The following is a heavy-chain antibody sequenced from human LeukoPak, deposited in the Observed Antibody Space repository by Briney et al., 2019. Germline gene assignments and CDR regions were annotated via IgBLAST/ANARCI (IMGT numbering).Heavy chain of an antibody. CDR3: ASEVVGKNGDSYYYYGMDV. D-gene: IGHD4-17*01. J-gene: IGHJ6*02. V-gene: IGHV3-53*01. CDR1: GFTVSSNY. CDR2: IYSGGST. Sequence: PGGSLRLSCAASGFTVSSNYMSWVRQAPGKGLEWVSVIYSGGSTYYADSVKGRFTISRDNSKNTLYLQMNSLRAEDTAVYYCASEVVGKNGDSYYYYGMDVWGQGTTVTVSS.